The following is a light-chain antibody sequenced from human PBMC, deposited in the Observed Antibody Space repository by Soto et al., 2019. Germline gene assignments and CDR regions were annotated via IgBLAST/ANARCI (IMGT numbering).Light chain of an antibody. V-gene: IGLV2-14*01. CDR2: EVS. CDR3: NSYTSKSTGV. CDR1: SSDVGGYNY. J-gene: IGLJ1*01. Sequence: QSALTQPASVSGAPGQSITISCTGTSSDVGGYNYVSWYQPHPGKAPKLIIYEVSNRPSGVSNRFSGSKSGNTASLTISGLQAEDEADYYCNSYTSKSTGVFGPGTKVTVL.